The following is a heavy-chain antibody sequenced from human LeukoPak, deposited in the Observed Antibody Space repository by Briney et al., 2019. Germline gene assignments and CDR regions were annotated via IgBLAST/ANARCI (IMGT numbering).Heavy chain of an antibody. D-gene: IGHD1-26*01. CDR1: GFTFSTFA. V-gene: IGHV3-69-1*02. CDR2: ISSSGTI. CDR3: ARWGVGDY. J-gene: IGHJ4*02. Sequence: GGSLRLSCAASGFTFSTFAMIWVRQPPGKGLEWVSYISSSGTIYYADSVKGRFTISRDNAKNSLYLQMNSLRAEDTAVYYCARWGVGDYWGQGTLVTVSS.